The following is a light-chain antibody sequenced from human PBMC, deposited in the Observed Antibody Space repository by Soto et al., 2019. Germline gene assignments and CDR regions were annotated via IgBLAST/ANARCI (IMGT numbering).Light chain of an antibody. CDR1: QSVSSY. V-gene: IGKV3-15*01. CDR3: QQYSNWPTLYT. CDR2: NAS. J-gene: IGKJ2*01. Sequence: EIVMTQSTATLSVSPGEIATLSCRASQSVSSYLAWYRQKPGLPPRLLIYNASTRATGIPDRFSGSGSGTDFTLTIRSLRSADFAVSYCQQYSNWPTLYTFGRVTKREIK.